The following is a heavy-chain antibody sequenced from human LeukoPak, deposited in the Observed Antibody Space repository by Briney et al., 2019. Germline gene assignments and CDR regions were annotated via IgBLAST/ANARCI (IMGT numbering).Heavy chain of an antibody. CDR3: ARRYCSGTSCYLDF. CDR2: IDPNSGGT. D-gene: IGHD2-2*01. CDR1: GYTFTDYY. J-gene: IGHJ4*02. V-gene: IGHV1-2*04. Sequence: ASVKVSCTASGYTFTDYYMHWVRQAPGQGLEWMGWIDPNSGGTNYAQKFQGCVTMTRDTSISTAYMDLSSLTSDDTAVYYCARRYCSGTSCYLDFWGQGTLVTVSS.